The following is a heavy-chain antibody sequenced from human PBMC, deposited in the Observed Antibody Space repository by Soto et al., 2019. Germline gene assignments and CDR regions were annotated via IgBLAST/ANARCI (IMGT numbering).Heavy chain of an antibody. Sequence: ASVKVSCKASGYTFTGYYMHWVRQAPGQGLEWMGWINPNSGGTNYAQKFQGWVTMTRDTSISTAYMELSRLRAEDTAVYSCAKMGGYYDTRGKRYFDYWGQGTLVTVSS. J-gene: IGHJ4*01. D-gene: IGHD3-22*01. CDR2: INPNSGGT. CDR1: GYTFTGYY. V-gene: IGHV1-2*04. CDR3: AKMGGYYDTRGKRYFDY.